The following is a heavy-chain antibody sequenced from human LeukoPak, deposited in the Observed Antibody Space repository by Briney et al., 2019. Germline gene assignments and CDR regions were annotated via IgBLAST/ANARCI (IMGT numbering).Heavy chain of an antibody. V-gene: IGHV1-69*01. CDR3: ARDGDSSGYLAFDY. Sequence: XXXXXGLEXXGXIIPIFGTANYAQKFQGRVTITADESTSTAYMELSSLRSEDTAVYYCARDGDSSGYLAFDYWGQGTLVTVSS. J-gene: IGHJ4*02. D-gene: IGHD3-22*01. CDR2: IIPIFGTA.